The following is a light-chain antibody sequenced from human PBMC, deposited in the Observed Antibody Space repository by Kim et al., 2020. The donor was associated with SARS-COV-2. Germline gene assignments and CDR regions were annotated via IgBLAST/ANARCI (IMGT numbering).Light chain of an antibody. CDR3: QVWDSSSDHVV. V-gene: IGLV3-21*04. J-gene: IGLJ2*01. Sequence: SYELTQPPSVSVAPGKTARITCGGNNIGSKSVHWYQQKPGQAPVLVIYYDSDRPSGIPERFSGSNSGNTATLTISRVEAGEEADHYCQVWDSSSDHVVFG. CDR1: NIGSKS. CDR2: YDS.